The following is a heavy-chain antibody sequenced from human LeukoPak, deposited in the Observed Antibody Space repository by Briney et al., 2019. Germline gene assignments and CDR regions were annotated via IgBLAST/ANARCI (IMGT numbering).Heavy chain of an antibody. CDR3: ARTQVIAVAGYDAFDI. J-gene: IGHJ3*02. V-gene: IGHV3-48*03. D-gene: IGHD6-19*01. Sequence: GGSLRLSCAASGFTFSSYEMNWVRQAPGKGLEWVSYISSSGSTIYYADSVKGRFTISRDNAKNSLYLQMNSLRAEDTAVYYCARTQVIAVAGYDAFDIWGQGTMVTVSS. CDR1: GFTFSSYE. CDR2: ISSSGSTI.